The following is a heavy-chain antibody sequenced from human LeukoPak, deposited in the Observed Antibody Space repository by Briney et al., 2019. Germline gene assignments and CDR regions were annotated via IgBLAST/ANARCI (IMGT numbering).Heavy chain of an antibody. CDR1: GGTFSSYA. CDR3: ARSRCSSTSCYANWFDP. CDR2: IIPIFGTA. D-gene: IGHD2-2*01. Sequence: ASVKISCKASGGTFSSYAISCVRQAPGQGLEWMGGIIPIFGTANYAQKFQGRVTITADESTSTAYMELSSLRSEDTAVYYCARSRCSSTSCYANWFDPWGQGTLVTVSS. V-gene: IGHV1-69*13. J-gene: IGHJ5*02.